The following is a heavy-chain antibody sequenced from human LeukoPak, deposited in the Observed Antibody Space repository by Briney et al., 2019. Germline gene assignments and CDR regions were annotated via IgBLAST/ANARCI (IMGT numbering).Heavy chain of an antibody. J-gene: IGHJ4*02. CDR3: ARGSLQYAIPHCSGGSCTTAGDY. CDR1: GGSISSSSYY. CDR2: IYYSGST. V-gene: IGHV4-39*01. D-gene: IGHD2-15*01. Sequence: SSETLSLTCTVSGGSISSSSYYWGWIRQPPGKGLEWIGSIYYSGSTYYNPSLKSRVTISVDTSKNQFPLKLSSVTGADTAVYYCARGSLQYAIPHCSGGSCTTAGDYWGQGTLVTVSS.